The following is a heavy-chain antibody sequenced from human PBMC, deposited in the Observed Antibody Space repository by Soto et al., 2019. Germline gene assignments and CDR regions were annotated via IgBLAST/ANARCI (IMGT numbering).Heavy chain of an antibody. D-gene: IGHD6-13*01. CDR3: ARRRSHRFDSSSWTRMDV. CDR2: ISSSSSYI. V-gene: IGHV3-21*01. CDR1: GFTFSSYS. Sequence: GGSLRLSCAASGFTFSSYSMNWVRQAPGKGLEWVSSISSSSSYIYYADSVKGRFTISRDNAKNSLYLQMNSLRAEDTAVYYCARRRSHRFDSSSWTRMDVWGQGTTVTVSS. J-gene: IGHJ6*02.